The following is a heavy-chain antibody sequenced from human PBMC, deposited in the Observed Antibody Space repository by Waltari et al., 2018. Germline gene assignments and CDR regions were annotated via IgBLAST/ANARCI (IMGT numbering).Heavy chain of an antibody. CDR2: INHSGST. D-gene: IGHD3-3*01. CDR1: GGSFSGYY. J-gene: IGHJ5*02. V-gene: IGHV4-34*01. Sequence: QVQLQQWGAGLLKPSETLSLTCAVYGGSFSGYYWSWIRQPPGKGLEWIGEINHSGSTNDNPSLKSRVTISVDTSKNQFALKLSSVTAADTAVYYCARGTASRIFGVVIWFDPWGQGTLVTVSS. CDR3: ARGTASRIFGVVIWFDP.